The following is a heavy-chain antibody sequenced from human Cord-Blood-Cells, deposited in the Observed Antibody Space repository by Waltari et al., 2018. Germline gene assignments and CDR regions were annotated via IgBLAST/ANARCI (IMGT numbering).Heavy chain of an antibody. V-gene: IGHV3-21*01. J-gene: IGHJ3*02. CDR2: ISSSSSYI. D-gene: IGHD6-13*01. CDR1: GFTFSSYS. CDR3: ARRQLVRGFDAFDI. Sequence: EVQLVESGGGLVKPGGSLRLSCAASGFTFSSYSMNWVRQAPGKGLEWVSSISSSSSYIDYADSVKGLFTISRDNAKNSLYLQMNSLRAEDTAVYYCARRQLVRGFDAFDIWGQGTMVTVSS.